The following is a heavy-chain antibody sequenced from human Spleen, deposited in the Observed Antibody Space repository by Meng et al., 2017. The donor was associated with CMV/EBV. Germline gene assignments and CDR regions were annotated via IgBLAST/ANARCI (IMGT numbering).Heavy chain of an antibody. D-gene: IGHD1-26*01. J-gene: IGHJ6*02. CDR3: ARDEGGIVGAPIITQTLYYYYGMDV. CDR1: GYTFTDYY. V-gene: IGHV1-2*02. Sequence: ASVKVSCKASGYTFTDYYMHWVRQAPGQGLEWMGWINPNSGGTNYAQKFQDRVTMTRDTSISTAYMELSRLRSDDTAIYYCARDEGGIVGAPIITQTLYYYYGMDVWGQGTTVTVSS. CDR2: INPNSGGT.